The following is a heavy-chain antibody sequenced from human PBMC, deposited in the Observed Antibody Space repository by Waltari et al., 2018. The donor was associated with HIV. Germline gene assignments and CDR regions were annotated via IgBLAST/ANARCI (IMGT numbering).Heavy chain of an antibody. CDR3: ARVLRYFDWLLGTFDY. CDR1: GYSISSGYY. CDR2: IYHSGST. V-gene: IGHV4-38-2*01. J-gene: IGHJ4*02. D-gene: IGHD3-9*01. Sequence: QVQLQESGPGLVKPSETLSLTCAVSGYSISSGYYWGWTRQPPGKGLEWIGSIYHSGSTYYNPSLKSRVTISVDTSKNQFSLKLSSVTAADTAVYYCARVLRYFDWLLGTFDYWGQGTLVTVSS.